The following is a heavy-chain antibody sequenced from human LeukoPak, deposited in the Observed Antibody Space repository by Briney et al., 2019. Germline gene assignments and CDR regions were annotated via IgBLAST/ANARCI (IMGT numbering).Heavy chain of an antibody. CDR3: AITMIVVVRVEASDI. CDR2: INPNSGGT. Sequence: ASVKVSCKASGYTFTGYYMHWVRQAPGQGLEWMGWINPNSGGTNYAQKFQGRVTMTRDTSISTAYMELSRLRSDDTAVYYCAITMIVVVRVEASDIWGQGTMVTVSS. V-gene: IGHV1-2*02. D-gene: IGHD3-22*01. CDR1: GYTFTGYY. J-gene: IGHJ3*02.